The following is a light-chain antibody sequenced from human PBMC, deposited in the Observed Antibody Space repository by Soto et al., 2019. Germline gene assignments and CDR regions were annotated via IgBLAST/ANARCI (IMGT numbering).Light chain of an antibody. CDR2: HAS. CDR1: QSISSW. Sequence: DIQMTQSPSTLSASVGDRVTITCRASQSISSWLAWYQQKPGKAPNLLIHHASSLQSGVPSRFSGSGSGTDFTLTISSLQPEDFATYYCQQSYSTPISFGQGTRLEIK. CDR3: QQSYSTPIS. V-gene: IGKV1-39*01. J-gene: IGKJ5*01.